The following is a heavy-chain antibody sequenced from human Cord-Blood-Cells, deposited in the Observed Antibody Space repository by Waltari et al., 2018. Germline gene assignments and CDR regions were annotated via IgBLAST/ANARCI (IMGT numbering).Heavy chain of an antibody. Sequence: DVHLLESGGGLVQPGGSLRLPCSASGFPFSSYCVSWVRQAPGKGLEWVSAISGSGGSTYYADSVKGRFTISRDNSKNTLYLQMNSLRAEDTAVYYCAKLLNWGVDYWGQGTLVTVSS. CDR1: GFPFSSYC. J-gene: IGHJ4*02. D-gene: IGHD7-27*01. V-gene: IGHV3-23*01. CDR2: ISGSGGST. CDR3: AKLLNWGVDY.